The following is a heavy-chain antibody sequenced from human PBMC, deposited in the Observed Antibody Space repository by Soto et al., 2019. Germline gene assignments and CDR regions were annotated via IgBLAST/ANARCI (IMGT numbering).Heavy chain of an antibody. CDR1: GLTFSKAW. Sequence: EVQLVESGGGLVKPGGSLRLSCAASGLTFSKAWMSWVRQAPGKGLEWVGRIKSKTDGGTTDYAAPVKGRFTITRDDSKKPLYLEMNSLKTEDTAVYYCTTDALRFLEWLSYWGQGTLVTVSS. CDR2: IKSKTDGGTT. J-gene: IGHJ4*02. V-gene: IGHV3-15*01. D-gene: IGHD3-3*01. CDR3: TTDALRFLEWLSY.